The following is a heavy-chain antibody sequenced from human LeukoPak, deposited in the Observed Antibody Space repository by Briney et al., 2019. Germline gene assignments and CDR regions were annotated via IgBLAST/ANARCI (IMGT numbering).Heavy chain of an antibody. J-gene: IGHJ4*02. Sequence: ASVKVSCKASGYTFTSYDINWVRLAAGQGLECMGWMNTNNGNIHYAQKFQGRVTMTRNTPASTAYMELNSLRSDDAAVFYCATALAGSVELDYWGQGTLVTVSS. CDR3: ATALAGSVELDY. V-gene: IGHV1-8*01. CDR2: MNTNNGNI. CDR1: GYTFTSYD. D-gene: IGHD6-19*01.